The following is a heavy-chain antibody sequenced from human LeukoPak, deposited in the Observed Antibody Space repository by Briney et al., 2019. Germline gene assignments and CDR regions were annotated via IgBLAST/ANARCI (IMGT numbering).Heavy chain of an antibody. Sequence: GGSLRLSCTASGFTFSSYWIHWVRQAPGKGLVWVGRIKSKTDSGTTDYAAPVKGRFAISRDDSKSTLYLQVNTLKTEDTAVYVCTTLMTTVTSDAFDIWGQGTMVTVSS. V-gene: IGHV3-15*07. D-gene: IGHD4-17*01. CDR1: GFTFSSYW. CDR2: IKSKTDSGTT. J-gene: IGHJ3*02. CDR3: TTLMTTVTSDAFDI.